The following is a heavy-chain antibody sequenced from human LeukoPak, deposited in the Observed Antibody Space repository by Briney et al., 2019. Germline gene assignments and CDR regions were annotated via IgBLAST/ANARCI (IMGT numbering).Heavy chain of an antibody. CDR2: INQDGSEK. J-gene: IGHJ4*02. V-gene: IGHV3-7*05. D-gene: IGHD3-22*01. Sequence: GGSLRLSCAASGFTLGNYRMPWVPQAPRKGLEWVANINQDGSEKYYVDSVRGRFIISRDNAQSSLFLQMNSLRAEDTAVYYCARLSLEGEERSVYRSFDYWVQGTLVTVSS. CDR3: ARLSLEGEERSVYRSFDY. CDR1: GFTLGNYR.